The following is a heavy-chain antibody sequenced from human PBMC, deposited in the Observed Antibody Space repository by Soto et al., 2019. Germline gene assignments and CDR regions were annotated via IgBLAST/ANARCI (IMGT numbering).Heavy chain of an antibody. CDR3: ARSYSSSWYRGGPPRYRFDY. CDR1: GGTFSSYA. D-gene: IGHD6-13*01. CDR2: IIPIFGTA. J-gene: IGHJ4*02. Sequence: ASVKVSCKASGGTFSSYAISWVRQAPGQGLEWMGGIIPIFGTANYAQKFQGRVTITADESTSTAYMELSSLRSEDTAVYYCARSYSSSWYRGGPPRYRFDYWGQGTLVTVSS. V-gene: IGHV1-69*13.